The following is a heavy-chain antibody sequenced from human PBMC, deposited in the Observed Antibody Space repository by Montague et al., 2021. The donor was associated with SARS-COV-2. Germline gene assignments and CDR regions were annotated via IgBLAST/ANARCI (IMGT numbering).Heavy chain of an antibody. CDR2: IASSGGYV. V-gene: IGHV3-21*06. CDR1: GFTFSNYN. D-gene: IGHD6-13*01. Sequence: SLRLSCAATGFTFSNYNMAWVRQAPGKGLEWVSSIASSGGYVSYTDSVKGRFTISRGNAKDSLFLQMNSLRADDTAVYYCARQGGGSWYHGCDYWGQGNLVTVSS. J-gene: IGHJ4*02. CDR3: ARQGGGSWYHGCDY.